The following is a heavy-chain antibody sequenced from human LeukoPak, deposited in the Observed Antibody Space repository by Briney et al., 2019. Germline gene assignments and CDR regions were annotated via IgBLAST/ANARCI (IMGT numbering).Heavy chain of an antibody. V-gene: IGHV3-48*03. CDR1: GFSFCNFD. J-gene: IGHJ4*02. CDR3: VRWLQSPDFDY. D-gene: IGHD5-24*01. Sequence: GSLRLHCVASGFSFCNFDIMWVGQAPGKGLEGVSYISSTGSNIHYPASVRGRFTISRDNARNSLYLQMYSLRPGETAAYQCVRWLQSPDFDYWGEGTLVTVSS. CDR2: ISSTGSNI.